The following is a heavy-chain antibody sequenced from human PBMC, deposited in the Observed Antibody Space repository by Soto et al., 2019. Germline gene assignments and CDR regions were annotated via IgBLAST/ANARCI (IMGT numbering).Heavy chain of an antibody. CDR1: GFTFSSYA. D-gene: IGHD6-13*01. CDR3: AKKVRSVAAAGNRIDY. Sequence: GGSLRLSCAASGFTFSSYAMSWVRQAPGKGLEWVSAISGSGGSTYYADSVKGRFTISRDNSKNTLYLQMNSLRAEDTAVYYCAKKVRSVAAAGNRIDYWGQGTLVTVSS. J-gene: IGHJ4*02. V-gene: IGHV3-23*01. CDR2: ISGSGGST.